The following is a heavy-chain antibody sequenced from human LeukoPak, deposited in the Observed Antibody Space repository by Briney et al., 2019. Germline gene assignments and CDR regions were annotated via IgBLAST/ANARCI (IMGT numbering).Heavy chain of an antibody. Sequence: PSETLSLTCAVYGGSFSGYYWSWIRQPPGKGLEWIGEINHSGSTNYNPSLKSRVTISVDTSKNQFSLKLCSVTAADTAVYYCARVEVVPAGWFDPWGQGTLVTVSS. CDR3: ARVEVVPAGWFDP. V-gene: IGHV4-34*01. CDR2: INHSGST. J-gene: IGHJ5*02. CDR1: GGSFSGYY. D-gene: IGHD2-15*01.